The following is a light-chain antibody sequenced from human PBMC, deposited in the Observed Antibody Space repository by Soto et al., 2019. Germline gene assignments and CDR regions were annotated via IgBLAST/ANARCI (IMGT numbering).Light chain of an antibody. V-gene: IGLV3-25*03. CDR2: KDS. J-gene: IGLJ2*01. CDR1: TLPKQY. CDR3: QSADSSGTPRVV. Sequence: SYELTQPPSVSVSPGQTARITCSGDTLPKQYAHWYQQKPGQAPVLVIYKDSERPSGIPERFSGSSSGTTVTLTISGVQAEDEADYYCQSADSSGTPRVVFGGGTQLTVL.